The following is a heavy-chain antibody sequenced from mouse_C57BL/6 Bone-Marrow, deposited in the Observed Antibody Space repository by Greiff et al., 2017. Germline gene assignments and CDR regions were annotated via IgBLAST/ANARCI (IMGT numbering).Heavy chain of an antibody. D-gene: IGHD2-4*01. CDR3: ARKDYDRTWFAY. CDR1: GYTFTSYT. V-gene: IGHV1-4*01. Sequence: VQLQESGAELARPGASVKMSCKASGYTFTSYTMHWVKQRPGRGLEWIGYINPSSGYTKYNQKFKDKATLTADKSSSTAYMQLSSLTSEDSAVYYCARKDYDRTWFAYWGQGTLVTVSA. J-gene: IGHJ3*01. CDR2: INPSSGYT.